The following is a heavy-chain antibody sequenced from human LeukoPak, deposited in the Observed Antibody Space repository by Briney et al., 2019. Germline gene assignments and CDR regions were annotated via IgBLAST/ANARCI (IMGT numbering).Heavy chain of an antibody. V-gene: IGHV4-38-2*02. CDR1: GYSISSGYY. D-gene: IGHD4-23*01. CDR2: IYHSGSA. CDR3: ARLTGLYGGKTLRGFGNYMDV. J-gene: IGHJ6*03. Sequence: PSETLSLTCTVSGYSISSGYYWGWIRQPPGKGLEWIGSIYHSGSAYYNPSLKSRVTISVDTSKNQFSLKLSSVTAADTAVYYCARLTGLYGGKTLRGFGNYMDVWGKGTTVTISS.